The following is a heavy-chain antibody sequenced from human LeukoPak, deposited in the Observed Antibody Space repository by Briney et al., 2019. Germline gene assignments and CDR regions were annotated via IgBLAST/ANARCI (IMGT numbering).Heavy chain of an antibody. D-gene: IGHD5-12*01. CDR3: AKAGIVATWDAFDI. J-gene: IGHJ3*02. Sequence: GGSLRLSCSASGFTFSTSAMHWVRQAPGKGLEYVSAISSNGGSTYYADSVKGRFTISRDNSKNTLYLQINSLRAEDTAVYYCAKAGIVATWDAFDIWGQGTMVTVSS. CDR1: GFTFSTSA. CDR2: ISSNGGST. V-gene: IGHV3-64*04.